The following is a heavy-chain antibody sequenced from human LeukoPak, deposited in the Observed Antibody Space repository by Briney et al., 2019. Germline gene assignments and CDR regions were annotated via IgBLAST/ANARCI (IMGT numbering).Heavy chain of an antibody. CDR3: ARVGFGELLSPYFDY. CDR2: ISSSSSYI. J-gene: IGHJ4*02. Sequence: GGSLRLSCAASGFTFSSYSMNWVRQAPGKGLEWVSSISSSSSYIYYADSVKGRFTISRDNAKNSLYLQMNSLRAEDTAVYYCARVGFGELLSPYFDYWGQGTLVTVSS. CDR1: GFTFSSYS. V-gene: IGHV3-21*01. D-gene: IGHD3-10*01.